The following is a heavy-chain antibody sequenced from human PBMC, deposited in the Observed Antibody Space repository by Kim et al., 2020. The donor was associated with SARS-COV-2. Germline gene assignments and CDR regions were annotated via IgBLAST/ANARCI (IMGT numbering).Heavy chain of an antibody. J-gene: IGHJ4*02. CDR3: ASWARGHSNFDY. V-gene: IGHV4-39*01. CDR1: GGSISSSSYY. Sequence: SETLSLTCTVSGGSISSSSYYWGWIRQPPGKGLEWIGSISYSGSTYYNPSLKSRVTISVDTSKNQFSLKLSSVTAADTAVYYCASWARGHSNFDYWGQGTLVTVSS. D-gene: IGHD2-21*02. CDR2: ISYSGST.